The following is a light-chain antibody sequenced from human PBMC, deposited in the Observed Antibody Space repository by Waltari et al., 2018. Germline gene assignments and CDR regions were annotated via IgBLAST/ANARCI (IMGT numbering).Light chain of an antibody. CDR1: SSNIGSNF. J-gene: IGLJ2*01. V-gene: IGLV1-47*01. Sequence: QSVVTQPPSASGTPGQRVTISCSGSSSNIGSNFVYWYQQLPGATPKVLIFRNDGRPAGVPDRFSGSKSGTSASLDISGLRSEDEANYYCATWDGSLSAVVCGGGTKLTVL. CDR3: ATWDGSLSAVV. CDR2: RND.